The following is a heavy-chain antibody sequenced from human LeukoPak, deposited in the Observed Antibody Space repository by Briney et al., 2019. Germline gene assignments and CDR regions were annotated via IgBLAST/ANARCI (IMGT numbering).Heavy chain of an antibody. D-gene: IGHD3-10*01. J-gene: IGHJ4*02. CDR2: ISYDGSNK. CDR3: AKDLDSYGSGSYRPDY. CDR1: GCTFSSYG. Sequence: GGSLRLSCAASGCTFSSYGMHWVRQAPGKGLEWVAVISYDGSNKYYADSVKGRFTISRDNSKNTLYLQMNSLRAEDTAVYYCAKDLDSYGSGSYRPDYWGQGTLVTVSS. V-gene: IGHV3-30*18.